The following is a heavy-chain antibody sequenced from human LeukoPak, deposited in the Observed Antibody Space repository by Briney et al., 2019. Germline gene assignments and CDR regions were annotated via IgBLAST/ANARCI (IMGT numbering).Heavy chain of an antibody. CDR2: FSGSGGST. J-gene: IGHJ4*02. CDR3: ANYRVRYGADEGY. D-gene: IGHD4-17*01. V-gene: IGHV3-23*01. Sequence: GGSLRLSRAASGFSFSNSAMSWVRQAPGKGLEWVSAFSGSGGSTYYADSVRGRFTISRDNSKNTLYLQMNSLRAEDTAVYYCANYRVRYGADEGYWGQGTLVTVSS. CDR1: GFSFSNSA.